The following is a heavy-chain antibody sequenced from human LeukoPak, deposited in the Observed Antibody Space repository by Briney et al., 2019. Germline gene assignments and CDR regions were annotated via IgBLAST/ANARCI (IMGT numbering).Heavy chain of an antibody. D-gene: IGHD3-22*01. J-gene: IGHJ4*02. CDR3: ARGGPYYYDSSGYFDY. CDR2: IYYSGST. Sequence: SETLSLTCTVSGGSISSYYWSWIRQPPGKGLEWIGYIYYSGSTNYNPSLKSRDTISVDTSKNQFSLKLSSVTAADTAVYYCARGGPYYYDSSGYFDYWGQGTLVTVSS. CDR1: GGSISSYY. V-gene: IGHV4-59*01.